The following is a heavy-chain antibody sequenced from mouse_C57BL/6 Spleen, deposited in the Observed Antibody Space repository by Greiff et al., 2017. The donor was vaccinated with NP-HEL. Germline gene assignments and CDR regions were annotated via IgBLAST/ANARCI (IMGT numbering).Heavy chain of an antibody. D-gene: IGHD4-1*01. Sequence: VQLQQSGPGLVKPSQSLSLTCSVTGYSITSCYYWNWIRQFPGNKLEWMGYISYDGSNNYNPSLKNRISITRDTSKNQFFLKLNSVTTEDTATYYCARGELGPCDYWGQGTTLTVSS. CDR3: ARGELGPCDY. V-gene: IGHV3-6*01. J-gene: IGHJ2*01. CDR2: ISYDGSN. CDR1: GYSITSCYY.